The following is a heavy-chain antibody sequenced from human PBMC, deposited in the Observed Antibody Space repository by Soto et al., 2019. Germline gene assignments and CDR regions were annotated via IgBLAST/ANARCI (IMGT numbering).Heavy chain of an antibody. CDR2: IYYSGTT. CDR1: AYSISSSNW. V-gene: IGHV4-28*01. Sequence: QVQLQESGPGLVKPSDTLSLTCAVSAYSISSSNWWGWIRQPPGKGLEWIGYIYYSGTTYYNPSLKSRVTMSVDTSQNQFSLKLTAVTAGDTAVYSCAGREIQGPIDYWGQGTLVTVSS. J-gene: IGHJ4*02. CDR3: AGREIQGPIDY. D-gene: IGHD1-26*01.